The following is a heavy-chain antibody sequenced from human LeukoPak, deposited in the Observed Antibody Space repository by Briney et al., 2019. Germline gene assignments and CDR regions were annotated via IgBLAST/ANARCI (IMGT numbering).Heavy chain of an antibody. J-gene: IGHJ3*02. CDR2: ISSSSSYI. V-gene: IGHV3-21*04. D-gene: IGHD3-9*01. Sequence: GGSLRLSCAASGFTFSNYNMNWVRQAPGKGLEWVSSISSSSSYIYYADSVKGRFTISRDNSKNTLYLQMNSLRAEDTAVYYCAKHLTYYDILTGYYGACAFDIWGQGTMVTVSS. CDR3: AKHLTYYDILTGYYGACAFDI. CDR1: GFTFSNYN.